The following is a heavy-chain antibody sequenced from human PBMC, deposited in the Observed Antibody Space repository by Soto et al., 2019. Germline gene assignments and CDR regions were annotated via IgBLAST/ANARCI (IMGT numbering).Heavy chain of an antibody. V-gene: IGHV1-69*08. CDR2: INPILGIA. D-gene: IGHD4-17*01. CDR1: GGTFSSYT. J-gene: IGHJ2*01. CDR3: ARDSIGDYTWYFDL. Sequence: QVQLVQSGAEVKKPGSSVKVSCKASGGTFSSYTISWVRQAPGQGLEWMGRINPILGIANYAQKFQGRVTITADKSTSTAYMELSSLRSEDTAVYYCARDSIGDYTWYFDLWGRGTLVTVSS.